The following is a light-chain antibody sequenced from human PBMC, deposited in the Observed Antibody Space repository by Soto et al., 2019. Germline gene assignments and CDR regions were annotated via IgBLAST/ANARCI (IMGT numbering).Light chain of an antibody. CDR3: SSYTSSSTRV. CDR1: SSDVGGYNY. Sequence: QSALTQPASVSGSAGQSITISCTRTSSDVGGYNYVSWYQQHPGKAPKLMIYEISNRPSGDSNRFSGSKSGNTASLTISGLQAEDEADYYCSSYTSSSTRVFGGGTKLTVL. J-gene: IGLJ3*02. CDR2: EIS. V-gene: IGLV2-14*01.